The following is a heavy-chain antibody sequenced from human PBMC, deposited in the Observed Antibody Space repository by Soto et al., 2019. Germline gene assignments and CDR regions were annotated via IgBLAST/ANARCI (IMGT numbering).Heavy chain of an antibody. D-gene: IGHD3-22*01. V-gene: IGHV3-23*01. CDR2: ITATGDRT. Sequence: LTLSGADSGCRFRGYSMSWVRQTPGKGLEWVAAITATGDRTYYADSVTGRFTISRDNSKKTHYLQMTSLRAEDTAMYYCATMNGYFEYWGQGTPVTVAS. CDR1: GCRFRGYS. J-gene: IGHJ4*02. CDR3: ATMNGYFEY.